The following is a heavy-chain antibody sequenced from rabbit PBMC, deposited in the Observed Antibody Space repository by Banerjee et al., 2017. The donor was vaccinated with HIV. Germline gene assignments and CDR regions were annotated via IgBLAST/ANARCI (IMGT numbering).Heavy chain of an antibody. J-gene: IGHJ4*01. CDR2: IYGGSSGST. D-gene: IGHD5-1*01. CDR3: ARGSYNFDL. CDR1: GFSLSNNYV. V-gene: IGHV1S45*01. Sequence: QQQLEESGGGLFQPGGSLALTCKASGFSLSNNYVMCWVRQAPGKGREWIGCIYGGSSGSTYYATWTKGRFTITRSTSLNTVTLQMNSLTAADTATYFCARGSYNFDLWGPGTLVTVS.